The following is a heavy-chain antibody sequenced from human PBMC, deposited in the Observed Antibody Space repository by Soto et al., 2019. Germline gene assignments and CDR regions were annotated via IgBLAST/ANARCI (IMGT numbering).Heavy chain of an antibody. CDR2: IIPILGIA. Sequence: QVQLVQSGAEVKKPGSSVKVSCKASGGTFSSYTISWVRQAPGQGLEWMGRIIPILGIANYAQKFQGRVTITEDKSTSTTYMELRSLRSGDTAVYYCARDHSYEGYSYGPTYYYYMDVWGKGTTVTVSS. J-gene: IGHJ6*03. V-gene: IGHV1-69*08. CDR3: ARDHSYEGYSYGPTYYYYMDV. CDR1: GGTFSSYT. D-gene: IGHD5-18*01.